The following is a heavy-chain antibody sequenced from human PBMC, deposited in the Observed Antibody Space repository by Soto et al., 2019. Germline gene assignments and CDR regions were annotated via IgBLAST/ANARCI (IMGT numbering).Heavy chain of an antibody. V-gene: IGHV3-23*01. CDR1: GFSFSNYA. Sequence: GGSLRLSCAASGFSFSNYAMSWVRQPPGKGLEWISAINDSGGDTFYADSVKGRFTISRDNSRNTLYLQMNGLRVDDTAVYYCGKGNHPSSSNWYHNWFDPWGPGTLVTVSS. D-gene: IGHD6-13*01. J-gene: IGHJ5*02. CDR3: GKGNHPSSSNWYHNWFDP. CDR2: INDSGGDT.